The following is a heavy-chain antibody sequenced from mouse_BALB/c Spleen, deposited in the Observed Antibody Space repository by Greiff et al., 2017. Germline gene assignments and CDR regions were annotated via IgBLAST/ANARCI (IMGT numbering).Heavy chain of an antibody. J-gene: IGHJ4*01. CDR3: ARMEYGNYTYAMDY. V-gene: IGHV5-17*02. CDR2: ISSGSSTI. Sequence: EVKLMESGGGLVQPGGSRKLSCAASGFTFSSFGMHWVRQAPEKGLEWVAYISSGSSTIYYADTVKGRFTISRDNPKNTLFLQMTSLRSEDTAMYYCARMEYGNYTYAMDYWGQGTSVTVSS. D-gene: IGHD2-10*02. CDR1: GFTFSSFG.